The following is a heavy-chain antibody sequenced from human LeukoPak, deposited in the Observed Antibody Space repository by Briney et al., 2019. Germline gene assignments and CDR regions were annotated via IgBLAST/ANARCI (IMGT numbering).Heavy chain of an antibody. V-gene: IGHV1-69*13. D-gene: IGHD1-7*01. CDR2: IIPIFGTA. CDR3: ARPIYNWNYLVDYYYGMDV. J-gene: IGHJ6*02. CDR1: GGTFSSYA. Sequence: ASVTVSCKASGGTFSSYAISWVRQAPGQGLEWMGGIIPIFGTANYAQKFQGRVTITADESTSTAYMELSSLRSEDTAVYYCARPIYNWNYLVDYYYGMDVWGQGTTVTVSS.